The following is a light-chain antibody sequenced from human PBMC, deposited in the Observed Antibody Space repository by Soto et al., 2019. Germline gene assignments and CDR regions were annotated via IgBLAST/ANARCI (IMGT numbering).Light chain of an antibody. V-gene: IGKV3-15*01. Sequence: EIVLTQSPATLSVSPGERVTLSCRASQSISTNLAWYQQKPGQAPRLLIYGASTRDTHIPDRFSGTGSETEFTLTISSLEPEDFAVYYCQQHSHWPPWTFGQGTKVDIK. CDR1: QSISTN. CDR2: GAS. J-gene: IGKJ1*01. CDR3: QQHSHWPPWT.